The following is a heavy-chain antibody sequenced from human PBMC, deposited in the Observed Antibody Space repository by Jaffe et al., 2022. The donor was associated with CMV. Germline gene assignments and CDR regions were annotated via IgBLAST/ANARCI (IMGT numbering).Heavy chain of an antibody. V-gene: IGHV3-73*02. CDR2: VRSKANSYAT. J-gene: IGHJ4*02. CDR3: TSVLYDSSGNYYFDY. CDR1: GFTFSGSA. Sequence: EVQLVESGGGLVQPGGSLKLSCAASGFTFSGSAMHWVRQASGKGLEWVGRVRSKANSYATAYAASVKGRFTISRDDSKNTAYLQMNSLKTEDTAVYYCTSVLYDSSGNYYFDYWGQGILVTVSS. D-gene: IGHD3-22*01.